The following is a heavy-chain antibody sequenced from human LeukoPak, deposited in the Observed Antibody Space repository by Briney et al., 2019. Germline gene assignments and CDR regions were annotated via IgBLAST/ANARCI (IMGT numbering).Heavy chain of an antibody. Sequence: GGSLRLSCAASGFIFTNYFMSWVRQAPGKGLEWVASIKHDGSERYYVDSVRGRFTISRDNTMNSLYLQMSSLRAEDTAVYYCATDRGWRTSGYYLYYFEYWGQGTLVTFSS. CDR1: GFIFTNYF. D-gene: IGHD3-3*01. V-gene: IGHV3-7*01. CDR2: IKHDGSER. J-gene: IGHJ4*02. CDR3: ATDRGWRTSGYYLYYFEY.